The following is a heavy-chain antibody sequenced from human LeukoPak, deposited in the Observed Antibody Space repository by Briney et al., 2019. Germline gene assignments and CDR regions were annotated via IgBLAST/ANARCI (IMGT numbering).Heavy chain of an antibody. CDR2: INPNSGGT. Sequence: ASVKVSCKASGYTFTGYYMHWVRQAPGQGLEWMGWINPNSGGTNYAQKFQGRVTMTRDTSISTVYMELNSLTSDDTAVYYCARDLDDSSGDDYWGQGTLVTVSS. J-gene: IGHJ4*02. CDR1: GYTFTGYY. D-gene: IGHD3-22*01. V-gene: IGHV1-2*02. CDR3: ARDLDDSSGDDY.